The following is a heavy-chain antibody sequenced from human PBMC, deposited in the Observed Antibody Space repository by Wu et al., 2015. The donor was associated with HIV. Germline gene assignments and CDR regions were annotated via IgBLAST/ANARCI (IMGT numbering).Heavy chain of an antibody. D-gene: IGHD3-10*01. Sequence: QVQLVQSGAEVREPGSSVKVSCKASGYTFNIYAFSWVRQAPGQRPEWMGRLIPMFGSPNYAPRFQGRVMITAEESTSTVYMDLRSLTSEDTAVYYCARGAPQHGESGWDHAFDIWGQGTMVIVXS. J-gene: IGHJ3*02. CDR1: GYTFNIYA. V-gene: IGHV1-69*13. CDR2: LIPMFGSP. CDR3: ARGAPQHGESGWDHAFDI.